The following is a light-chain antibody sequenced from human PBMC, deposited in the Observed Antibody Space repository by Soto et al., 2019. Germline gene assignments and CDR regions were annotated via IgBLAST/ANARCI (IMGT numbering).Light chain of an antibody. V-gene: IGKV3-20*01. CDR2: GAS. CDR3: QQYGSFTWT. J-gene: IGKJ1*01. CDR1: QIVSSSY. Sequence: EIVLTQSPGTLSLSPGERSTLSCRASQIVSSSYLAWYQQKPGQAPRLLIYGASSRATGIPDRFSGSESGTDFTLTISRLEPEDFAVYYCQQYGSFTWTFGQGTTVDI.